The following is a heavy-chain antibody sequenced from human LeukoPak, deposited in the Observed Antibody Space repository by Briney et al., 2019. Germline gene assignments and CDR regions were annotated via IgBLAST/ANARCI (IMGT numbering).Heavy chain of an antibody. CDR3: ATAIFFRWTVSVGYGMDV. CDR2: FDPEDGET. D-gene: IGHD2-8*02. V-gene: IGHV1-24*01. CDR1: GYTLTELS. Sequence: ASVKVSCKVSGYTLTELSMHWVRQAPGKGLEWMGGFDPEDGETIYAQKFQGRVTMTEDTSTDTAYMELSSLRSEDTAVYYCATAIFFRWTVSVGYGMDVWGRGTTVTVSS. J-gene: IGHJ6*02.